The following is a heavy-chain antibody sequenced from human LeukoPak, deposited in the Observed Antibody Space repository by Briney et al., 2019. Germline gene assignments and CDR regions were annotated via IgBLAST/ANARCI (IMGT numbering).Heavy chain of an antibody. D-gene: IGHD6-19*01. CDR3: AKDNYSSGWYRLSVAFDY. Sequence: PGGSLRLSCAASGFTFSSYAMHWVRQAPGKGLGWVAIISYDGSNKYYADSVKGRFTISRDNSKNTLYLQMNSLRTEDTAVYYCAKDNYSSGWYRLSVAFDYWGQGTLVTVSS. CDR2: ISYDGSNK. J-gene: IGHJ4*02. CDR1: GFTFSSYA. V-gene: IGHV3-30*18.